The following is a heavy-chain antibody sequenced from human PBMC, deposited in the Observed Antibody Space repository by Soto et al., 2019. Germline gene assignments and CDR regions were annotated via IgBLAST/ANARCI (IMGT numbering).Heavy chain of an antibody. D-gene: IGHD2-15*01. Sequence: GGSLRLSCAASGFTFSSYGMHWVRQAPGKGLEWVAVISYDGSNKYYADSVKGRFTISRDNSKNTLYLQMNSLRAEDTAVYYCAKDRADIVVVVAAPFDYWGQGTLVTVSS. CDR1: GFTFSSYG. CDR2: ISYDGSNK. V-gene: IGHV3-30*18. CDR3: AKDRADIVVVVAAPFDY. J-gene: IGHJ4*02.